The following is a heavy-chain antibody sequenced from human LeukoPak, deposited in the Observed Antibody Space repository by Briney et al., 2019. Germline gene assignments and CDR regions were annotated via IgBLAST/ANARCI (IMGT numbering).Heavy chain of an antibody. V-gene: IGHV1-2*06. D-gene: IGHD5-18*01. J-gene: IGHJ4*02. CDR3: ARTNSGGYSYGLFFDY. Sequence: ASVKVSCKASGYIFTGYYIHWVRQAPGQGLEWMGRINPNGGGTTYAQKFQGRVTMTRDTSTSTVYMELSSLRSDDTAVYYCARTNSGGYSYGLFFDYWGQGTLVTVSS. CDR1: GYIFTGYY. CDR2: INPNGGGT.